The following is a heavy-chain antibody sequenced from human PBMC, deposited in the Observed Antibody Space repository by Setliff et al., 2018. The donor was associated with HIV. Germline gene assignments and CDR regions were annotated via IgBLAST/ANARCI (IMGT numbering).Heavy chain of an antibody. Sequence: ASVKVSCKASGYNVTVSAINWVRQAPGQALEWLGWINTNTGNPTYAQGFTGRFVFSLDTSVSTAYLQICSLKAEDTAVYYCARAYPTTYYYGMDVWGQGTTVTVSS. CDR3: ARAYPTTYYYGMDV. CDR1: GYNVTVSA. V-gene: IGHV7-4-1*01. CDR2: INTNTGNP. J-gene: IGHJ6*02.